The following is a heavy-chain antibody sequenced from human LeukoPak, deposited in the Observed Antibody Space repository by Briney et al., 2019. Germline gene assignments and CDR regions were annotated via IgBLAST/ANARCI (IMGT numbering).Heavy chain of an antibody. J-gene: IGHJ4*02. CDR2: IYYSGST. CDR3: ARNPPGGYCGSGSYGTFDY. D-gene: IGHD3-10*01. V-gene: IGHV4-30-4*08. CDR1: GGSISSGDYY. Sequence: SETLSLTCTVSGGSISSGDYYWSWIRQPPGKGLEWIGYIYYSGSTYYNPSLKSRVTISVDTSKNQFSLKLSSVTAADTAVYYCARNPPGGYCGSGSYGTFDYWGQGTPVTVSS.